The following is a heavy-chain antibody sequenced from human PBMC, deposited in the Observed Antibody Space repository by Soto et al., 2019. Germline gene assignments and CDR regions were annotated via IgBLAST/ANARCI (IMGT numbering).Heavy chain of an antibody. CDR3: AHAYGGRSLY. Sequence: QITLKESGPTLVKPTQTLTLTCTFSGFSLTTDRVGVGWIRQPPGEALEWLAVIYWDDSKNYRPSLESRLTITNATSKNQVALTMTNMASLHTATYYCAHAYGGRSLYWGQGTLVTVSS. V-gene: IGHV2-5*02. CDR1: GFSLTTDRVG. CDR2: IYWDDSK. J-gene: IGHJ4*02. D-gene: IGHD1-26*01.